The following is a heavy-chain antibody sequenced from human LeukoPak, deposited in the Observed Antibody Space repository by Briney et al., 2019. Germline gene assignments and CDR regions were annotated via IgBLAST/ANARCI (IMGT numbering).Heavy chain of an antibody. CDR1: GGTFSSYA. V-gene: IGHV1-69*13. CDR2: IIPIFGTA. CDR3: ARDGFLAVAFSLDY. J-gene: IGHJ4*02. Sequence: GASVKVSCKASGGTFSSYAISWVRQAPGQGLEWMGGIIPIFGTANYAQKFQGRVTITADESTSTAYMELSSLRSEDTAVYYCARDGFLAVAFSLDYWGQGTLVTVSS. D-gene: IGHD6-19*01.